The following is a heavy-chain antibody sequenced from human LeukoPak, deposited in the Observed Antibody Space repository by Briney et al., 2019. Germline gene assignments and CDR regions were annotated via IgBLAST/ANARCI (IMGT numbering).Heavy chain of an antibody. CDR3: AKVMDSLGYCTGGVCYRAIDF. D-gene: IGHD2-8*02. CDR2: ISGSGGNT. J-gene: IGHJ4*02. V-gene: IGHV3-23*01. Sequence: PGGSLRLSCAASGFTFSSYAMSWGRQAPGKGLEWVSGISGSGGNTYYADSVKGRFTIARDNSKNTLYLQMNSLRAEDTAVYYCAKVMDSLGYCTGGVCYRAIDFWGQGTLVTVSS. CDR1: GFTFSSYA.